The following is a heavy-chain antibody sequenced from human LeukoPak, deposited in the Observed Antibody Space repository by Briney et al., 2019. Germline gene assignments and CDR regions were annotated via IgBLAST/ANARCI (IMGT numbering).Heavy chain of an antibody. Sequence: GGSLRLSCAASGFTFTSYVMHWVRQAPGKGLEWVAVISDDGINKYYADSAQGRFTSSRDNSKSALFLQLNSLRAEDTAVYYCARDHAALRHYFDYWGQGTLITVCS. CDR2: ISDDGINK. CDR1: GFTFTSYV. J-gene: IGHJ4*02. V-gene: IGHV3-30-3*01. D-gene: IGHD6-25*01. CDR3: ARDHAALRHYFDY.